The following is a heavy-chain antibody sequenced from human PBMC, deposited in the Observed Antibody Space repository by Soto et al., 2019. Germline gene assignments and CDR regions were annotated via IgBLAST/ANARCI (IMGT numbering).Heavy chain of an antibody. D-gene: IGHD3-10*01. Sequence: QVQLVESGGGVVQPGRSLRLSCEASGFNLNDFGIHWVRQTPGKGLEWVAVISYDGSSEYYVDSVKDRFTVSRDNSKGTVYLQTNTLRGDDAAFYYCAKDSVGSAMDVWGQGTTVIVSS. CDR3: AKDSVGSAMDV. V-gene: IGHV3-30*18. CDR1: GFNLNDFG. CDR2: ISYDGSSE. J-gene: IGHJ6*02.